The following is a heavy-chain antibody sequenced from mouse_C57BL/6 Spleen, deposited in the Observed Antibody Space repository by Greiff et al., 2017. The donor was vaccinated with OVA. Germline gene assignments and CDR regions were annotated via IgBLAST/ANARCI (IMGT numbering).Heavy chain of an antibody. D-gene: IGHD2-4*01. J-gene: IGHJ3*01. Sequence: VQLQQPGAELVKPGASVKMSCKASGYTFTRYWITWVKQRPGQGLEWIGDIYPGSGSTNYNEKFKSKATLTVDTSSSTAYMQLSSLTSEDSAVYYCARYDYDRAWFAYWGQGTLVTVSA. V-gene: IGHV1-55*01. CDR2: IYPGSGST. CDR3: ARYDYDRAWFAY. CDR1: GYTFTRYW.